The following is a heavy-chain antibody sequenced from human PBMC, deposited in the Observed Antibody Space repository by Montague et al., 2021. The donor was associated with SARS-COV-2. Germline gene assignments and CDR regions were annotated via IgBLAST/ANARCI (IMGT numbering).Heavy chain of an antibody. CDR3: ARGAGYSSSWYLAFEI. J-gene: IGHJ3*02. CDR2: IYYSGRT. D-gene: IGHD6-13*01. CDR1: SGSISSYY. Sequence: SETRSLTCTVSSGSISSYYWSWIRQPPGKGLEWIGYIYYSGRTNYNPSLKSRVTISVDTSKNQFSLKLSSVTAADTAVYYCARGAGYSSSWYLAFEIWGQGTMVTVSS. V-gene: IGHV4-59*01.